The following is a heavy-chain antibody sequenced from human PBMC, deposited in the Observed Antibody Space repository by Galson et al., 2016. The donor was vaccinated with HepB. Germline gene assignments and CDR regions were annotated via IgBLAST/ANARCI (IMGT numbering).Heavy chain of an antibody. CDR2: ITHTTNTI. Sequence: SLRLSCAASGFTVSSSYMSWVRQAPGKGLEWVSHITHTTNTIYYADSVKGRFTISRDNAKNSVYLQMNSLRDEDTAVYFCARDGGGGYNLDYWGQGTLVTASS. V-gene: IGHV3-48*02. D-gene: IGHD5-24*01. CDR1: GFTVSSSY. J-gene: IGHJ4*02. CDR3: ARDGGGGYNLDY.